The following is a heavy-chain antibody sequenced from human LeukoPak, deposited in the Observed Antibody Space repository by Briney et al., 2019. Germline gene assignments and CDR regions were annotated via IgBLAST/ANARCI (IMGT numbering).Heavy chain of an antibody. CDR3: ARDLKVVRGSRQENWFDP. J-gene: IGHJ5*02. D-gene: IGHD3-10*01. CDR1: GFTFGNYG. Sequence: TGGSLRLSCAASGFTFGNYGMCWVRQAPGKGLQWVSAISSSGGNTYYADSVKGRFTISRDNSKNTLYLQMNSLRAEDTAVYYCARDLKVVRGSRQENWFDPWGQGTLVTVSS. CDR2: ISSSGGNT. V-gene: IGHV3-23*01.